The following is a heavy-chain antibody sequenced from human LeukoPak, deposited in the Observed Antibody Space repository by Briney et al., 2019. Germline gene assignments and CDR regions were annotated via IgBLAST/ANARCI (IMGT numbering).Heavy chain of an antibody. Sequence: SETLSLTCTVSGGSISSYYWSWIRQPPGKGLEWIGYIYYSGSTNYNPSLKSRVTISVDTSKNQFSLELSSVTAADTAVYYCARGNGDYRGYYFDYWGQGTLVTVSS. D-gene: IGHD4-17*01. CDR1: GGSISSYY. V-gene: IGHV4-59*01. CDR3: ARGNGDYRGYYFDY. CDR2: IYYSGST. J-gene: IGHJ4*02.